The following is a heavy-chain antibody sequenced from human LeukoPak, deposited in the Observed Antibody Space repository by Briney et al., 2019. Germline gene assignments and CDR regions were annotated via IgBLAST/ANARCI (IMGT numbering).Heavy chain of an antibody. D-gene: IGHD3-22*01. Sequence: GGSLRLSCAASGFTFSSYSMNWVRQAPGKGLEWVSYISSSGSTIYYADSVKGRFTISRDNAKYSLYLQMNSLRAEDTAVYYCATYYYDSSGYYYRGGDYWGQGTLVTVSS. V-gene: IGHV3-48*04. CDR3: ATYYYDSSGYYYRGGDY. CDR1: GFTFSSYS. CDR2: ISSSGSTI. J-gene: IGHJ4*02.